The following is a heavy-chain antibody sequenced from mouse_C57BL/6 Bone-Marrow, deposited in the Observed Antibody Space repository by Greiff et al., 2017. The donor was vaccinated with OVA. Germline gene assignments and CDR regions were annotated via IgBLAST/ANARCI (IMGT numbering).Heavy chain of an antibody. Sequence: VKLQQPGAELVKPGASVKMSCKASGYTFTSYWITWVKQRPGQGLEWIGDIYPGSGSTNYNEKFKSKATLTVDTSSSTASMQLSSLTSEDSAVYYCARDTTVDPDYWGQGTTLTVSS. D-gene: IGHD1-1*01. J-gene: IGHJ2*01. CDR3: ARDTTVDPDY. CDR1: GYTFTSYW. CDR2: IYPGSGST. V-gene: IGHV1-55*01.